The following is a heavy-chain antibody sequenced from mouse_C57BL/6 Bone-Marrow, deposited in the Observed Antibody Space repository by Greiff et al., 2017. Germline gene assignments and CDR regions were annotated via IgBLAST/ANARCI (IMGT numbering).Heavy chain of an antibody. Sequence: VQLQESGAELARPGASVKLSCKASGYTFTSYGIRWVKQTPGQGLEWIGEIDPGSGNTYYNEKFKGQATLTADKSSSTAYMELRSLTSEDSAVDFCARGDFYAIDYWGQGTSVTVSS. J-gene: IGHJ4*01. CDR3: ARGDFYAIDY. CDR2: IDPGSGNT. CDR1: GYTFTSYG. V-gene: IGHV1-81*01.